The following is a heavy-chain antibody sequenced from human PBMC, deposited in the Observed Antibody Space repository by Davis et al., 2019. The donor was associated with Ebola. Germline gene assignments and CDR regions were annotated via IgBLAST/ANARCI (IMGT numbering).Heavy chain of an antibody. D-gene: IGHD2-2*02. V-gene: IGHV1-18*01. CDR1: GYTFTSYG. Sequence: ASVKVSCKASGYTFTSYGISWVRQAPGQGLEWMGWISAYNDNTNYAQKLQGRVTMTTDTSTSTAYMELRSLRSEDTAVYYCARDRIVVVPAAILYYYYGMDVWGQGTTVTVSS. CDR3: ARDRIVVVPAAILYYYYGMDV. CDR2: ISAYNDNT. J-gene: IGHJ6*02.